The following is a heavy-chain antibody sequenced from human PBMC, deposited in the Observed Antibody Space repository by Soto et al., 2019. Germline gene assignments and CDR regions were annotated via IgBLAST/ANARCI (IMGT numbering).Heavy chain of an antibody. Sequence: ASVKVSCKASGYSFATYGFSWVRQAPGQGLECVGWINPNSGGTNYAQKFQGWVTMTRDTSISTAYMELSRLRSDDTAVYYCARDAGTGHYDYWGQGTLVTVSS. CDR3: ARDAGTGHYDY. CDR2: INPNSGGT. V-gene: IGHV1-2*04. D-gene: IGHD6-13*01. CDR1: GYSFATYG. J-gene: IGHJ4*02.